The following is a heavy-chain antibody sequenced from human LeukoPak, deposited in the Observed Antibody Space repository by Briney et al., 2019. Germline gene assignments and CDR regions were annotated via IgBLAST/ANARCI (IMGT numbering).Heavy chain of an antibody. CDR3: ARSLTPYYDFWSGYFDDFRWFDP. J-gene: IGHJ5*02. Sequence: ASVKVSCKXSGYTFTSYYMHWVRQAPGQGLEWMGIINPSGGSTSYSQKFQGRVTMTRDTSTSTVYMELSSLRSEDTAVYYCARSLTPYYDFWSGYFDDFRWFDPWGQGTLVTVSS. D-gene: IGHD3-3*01. CDR1: GYTFTSYY. V-gene: IGHV1-46*01. CDR2: INPSGGST.